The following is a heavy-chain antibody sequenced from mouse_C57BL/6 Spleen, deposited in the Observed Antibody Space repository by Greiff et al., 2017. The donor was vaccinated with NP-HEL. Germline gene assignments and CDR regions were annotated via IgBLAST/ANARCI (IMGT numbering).Heavy chain of an antibody. CDR1: GYTFTSYG. J-gene: IGHJ3*01. CDR2: IYPRSGNT. CDR3: ARGASWFAY. Sequence: QVQLQQSGAELARPGASVKLSCKASGYTFTSYGISWVKQRPGQGLEWIGEIYPRSGNTYYNEKFKGKATLTADKSSSTAYMELRSLTSEDSAVYFCARGASWFAYWGQGTLVTVSA. V-gene: IGHV1-81*01.